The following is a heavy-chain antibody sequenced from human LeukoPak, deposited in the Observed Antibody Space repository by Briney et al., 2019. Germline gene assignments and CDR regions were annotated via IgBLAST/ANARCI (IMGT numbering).Heavy chain of an antibody. J-gene: IGHJ4*02. CDR1: GFTFDDYG. V-gene: IGHV3-20*01. CDR3: ARMEAVAAISGGGEDSVYYFDY. D-gene: IGHD6-19*01. CDR2: INWNGGST. Sequence: GGSLRLSCAASGFTFDDYGMSWVRQAPGKGLEWVSGINWNGGSTGYADSVKGRFTNSRDNAKNSLYLQMNSLRAEDTALYHCARMEAVAAISGGGEDSVYYFDYWGQGTLVTVSS.